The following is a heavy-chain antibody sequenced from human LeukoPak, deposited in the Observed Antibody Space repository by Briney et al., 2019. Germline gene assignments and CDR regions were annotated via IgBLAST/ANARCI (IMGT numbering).Heavy chain of an antibody. CDR2: INPYKDTP. J-gene: IGHJ6*03. V-gene: IGHV1-18*01. CDR3: ARADGGYYYYMDV. CDR1: GYTFNGYG. Sequence: ASVKVSCKASGYTFNGYGINWVRQAPGQGLEWLGWINPYKDTPYYTQQVQGRVTLTIDTSTSTAHMELRSLRSDDTAVYYCARADGGYYYYMDVWGKGTTVTVSS. D-gene: IGHD3-10*01.